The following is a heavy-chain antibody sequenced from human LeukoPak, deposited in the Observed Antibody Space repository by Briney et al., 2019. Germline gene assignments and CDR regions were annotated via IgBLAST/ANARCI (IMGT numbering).Heavy chain of an antibody. D-gene: IGHD2-15*01. CDR2: IGTAGDT. V-gene: IGHV3-13*01. CDR3: ARRHCSGGSCQFDY. J-gene: IGHJ4*02. CDR1: GFTFSSYD. Sequence: GGSLRLSCAASGFTFSSYDVHWVRQATGKGLEWVSAIGTAGDTYYPGSVKGRFTISRENAKNSLYLQMNSLRAGDTAVYYCARRHCSGGSCQFDYWGQGTLVTVSS.